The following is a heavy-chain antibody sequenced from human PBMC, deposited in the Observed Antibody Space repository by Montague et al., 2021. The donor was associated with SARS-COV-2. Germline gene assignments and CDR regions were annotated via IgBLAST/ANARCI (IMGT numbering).Heavy chain of an antibody. J-gene: IGHJ4*02. CDR2: ISYGGIA. CDR1: GVSITSTNW. V-gene: IGHV4-4*02. D-gene: IGHD4-11*01. Sequence: SETLSLTCTVSGVSITSTNWWGLVRQPPGKGLKWIGEISYGGIATYNPSLKSRATISMDRSRNLFSLKLSSVTAADTAIYYCAGKVLTVPADYWGQGTLVTVS. CDR3: AGKVLTVPADY.